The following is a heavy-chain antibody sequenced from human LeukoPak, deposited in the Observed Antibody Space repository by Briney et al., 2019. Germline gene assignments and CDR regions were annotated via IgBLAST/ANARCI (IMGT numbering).Heavy chain of an antibody. CDR3: ARERVAYCGGDCYIFDY. CDR2: IWYDGSNK. CDR1: GFTFSSYG. J-gene: IGHJ4*02. V-gene: IGHV3-33*01. D-gene: IGHD2-21*02. Sequence: GRSLRLSCAASGFTFSSYGMHWVRQAPGKGLEWVAVIWYDGSNKYYADSVKGRFTISRDNSKNTLYLQMNSLRAEDTAVYYCARERVAYCGGDCYIFDYWAREPWSPSPQ.